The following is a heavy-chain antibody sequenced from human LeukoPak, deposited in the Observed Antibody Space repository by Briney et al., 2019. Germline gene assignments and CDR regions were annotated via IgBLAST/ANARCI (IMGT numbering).Heavy chain of an antibody. V-gene: IGHV3-43D*03. J-gene: IGHJ4*02. Sequence: GGSLRLSCAASGFIFDDYAMHWVRQAPGKGLQWVSLISWDGGNTYYADSVKGRFTISRDNSKNSLYLQMDSLRPEDTALHYCAKDKYSSTGTILDNWGQGTLVTVSS. D-gene: IGHD6-19*01. CDR2: ISWDGGNT. CDR3: AKDKYSSTGTILDN. CDR1: GFIFDDYA.